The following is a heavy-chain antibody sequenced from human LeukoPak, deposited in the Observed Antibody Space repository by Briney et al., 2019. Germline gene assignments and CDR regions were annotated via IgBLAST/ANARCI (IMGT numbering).Heavy chain of an antibody. D-gene: IGHD1-26*01. V-gene: IGHV4-39*01. CDR3: ARQGWVNAFDI. Sequence: PSETLSLTCTVSGGSISSSSYYWGWIRQPPGKGLEWIGSIYYSGSTNYNPSLKSRVTISVDSSKNQFSLKLSSVTAADTAVYYCARQGWVNAFDIWGQGTMVTVSS. CDR1: GGSISSSSYY. CDR2: IYYSGST. J-gene: IGHJ3*02.